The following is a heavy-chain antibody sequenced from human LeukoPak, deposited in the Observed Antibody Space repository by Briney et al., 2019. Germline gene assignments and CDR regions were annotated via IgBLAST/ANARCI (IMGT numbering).Heavy chain of an antibody. CDR1: GFXFSSYS. Sequence: GGSLRLSCAASGFXFSSYSMNWVRQAPGKGLEWVSSISSSSTYIYYADSVKGRFTISRDNAKNSLYLQMNSLRAEDTAVYYCARGGAARPNWFDPWGQGTLVTVSS. J-gene: IGHJ5*02. V-gene: IGHV3-21*01. D-gene: IGHD6-6*01. CDR3: ARGGAARPNWFDP. CDR2: ISSSSTYI.